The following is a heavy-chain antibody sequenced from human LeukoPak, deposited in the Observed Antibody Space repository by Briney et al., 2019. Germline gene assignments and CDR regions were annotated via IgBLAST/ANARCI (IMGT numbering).Heavy chain of an antibody. CDR1: GGSISSSSYY. CDR2: IYYSGST. J-gene: IGHJ4*02. Sequence: SETPSLTCTLSGGSISSSSYYWGWIRQPPGKGLEWIGTIYYSGSTYYNPSLTSRVTISVDTSKNQFSLKVSSVTAADTAVYYCASTMYCSSTSCLRFDYWGQGTLVTVSS. V-gene: IGHV4-39*01. D-gene: IGHD2-2*01. CDR3: ASTMYCSSTSCLRFDY.